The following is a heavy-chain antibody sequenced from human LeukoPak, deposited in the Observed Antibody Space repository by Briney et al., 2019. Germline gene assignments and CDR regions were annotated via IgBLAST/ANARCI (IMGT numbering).Heavy chain of an antibody. Sequence: GGSLRLFCAASGFTFSSYWMSWVRQAPGKGLEWVANIKQDGSEKYYVDSVKGRFTISRDNAKNSLYLQMNSLRAEDTAVYYCAREFVDTAMVTGFDYWGQGTLVTVSP. D-gene: IGHD5-18*01. V-gene: IGHV3-7*01. CDR1: GFTFSSYW. CDR3: AREFVDTAMVTGFDY. J-gene: IGHJ4*02. CDR2: IKQDGSEK.